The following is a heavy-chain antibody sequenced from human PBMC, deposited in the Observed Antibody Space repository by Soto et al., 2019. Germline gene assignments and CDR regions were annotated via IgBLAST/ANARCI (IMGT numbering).Heavy chain of an antibody. V-gene: IGHV1-69*01. CDR3: ARAAQHYSIRGVVYWFDH. CDR1: GGTFSSYA. D-gene: IGHD3-10*01. CDR2: IIPIFGTA. J-gene: IGHJ5*02. Sequence: QVQLVQSGAEVKKPGSSVKVSCKASGGTFSSYAISWVRQAPGQGLEWMGGIIPIFGTANYAQKFQGRVTITADESTSTAYMELSSLRSEDTAVYYCARAAQHYSIRGVVYWFDHWGQGTLVTVSS.